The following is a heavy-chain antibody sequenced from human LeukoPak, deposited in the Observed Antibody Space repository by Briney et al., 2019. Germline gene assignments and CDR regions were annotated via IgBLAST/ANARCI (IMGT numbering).Heavy chain of an antibody. V-gene: IGHV1-18*01. J-gene: IGHJ4*02. CDR1: GYTFSDYG. Sequence: ASVKVSCKASGYTFSDYGISWVPQAPGQGLEWMGWIGAYNGNTNFAQKLQGRVTMTTDTSTRTAYMELRSLTSDDTAVYYCARAGAEVTSHFDVWGQGTLVTVS. CDR3: ARAGAEVTSHFDV. D-gene: IGHD2-21*02. CDR2: IGAYNGNT.